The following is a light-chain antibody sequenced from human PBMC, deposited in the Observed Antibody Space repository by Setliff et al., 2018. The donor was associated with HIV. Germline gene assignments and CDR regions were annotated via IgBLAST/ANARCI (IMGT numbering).Light chain of an antibody. J-gene: IGLJ1*01. V-gene: IGLV1-47*01. CDR2: RNN. CDR1: SSNIGSNY. Sequence: QSVLTQPHSASGTPGQRVTISCSGSSSNIGSNYVYWYQQLPGTAPKLLIYRNNQRPSGVPDRFSGSKSGTSASLAISGLRSEDEADYYCAAWDDSLSGLYVFGTGTKVTVL. CDR3: AAWDDSLSGLYV.